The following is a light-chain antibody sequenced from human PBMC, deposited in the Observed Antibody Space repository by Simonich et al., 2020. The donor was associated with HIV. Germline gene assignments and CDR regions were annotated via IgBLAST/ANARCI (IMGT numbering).Light chain of an antibody. CDR1: SSDVGNYNY. V-gene: IGLV2-14*01. Sequence: QSALTQAASVSGSPGQSITISCTGTSSDVGNYNYVSWYQQHPGKAPKVMIYDVSKRPSGVSNRFSGSKSGNTASRTISGLQAEDEADYYCSSYTSSSTWVFGGGTKQTVL. CDR2: DVS. CDR3: SSYTSSSTWV. J-gene: IGLJ3*02.